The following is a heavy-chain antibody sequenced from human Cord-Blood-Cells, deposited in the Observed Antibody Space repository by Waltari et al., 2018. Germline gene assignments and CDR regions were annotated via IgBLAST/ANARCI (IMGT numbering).Heavy chain of an antibody. CDR3: ARRGSLGGDPPGWYFDL. J-gene: IGHJ2*01. Sequence: QVQLQESGPGLVKPSQTLSLTCTVSGGSISSGGYYWSWIRQHPGKGLEWIGYIYYSGSTYYNPSLKSRVTISVDTSKNQFSLKLSSVTAADTAVYYCARRGSLGGDPPGWYFDLWGRGTLVTVSS. CDR1: GGSISSGGYY. V-gene: IGHV4-31*03. D-gene: IGHD2-21*01. CDR2: IYYSGST.